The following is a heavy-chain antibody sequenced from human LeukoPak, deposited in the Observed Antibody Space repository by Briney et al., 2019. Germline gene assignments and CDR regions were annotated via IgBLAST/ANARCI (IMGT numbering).Heavy chain of an antibody. CDR1: GFTFSSYG. V-gene: IGHV3-21*01. Sequence: PGGSLRLSCAASGFTFSSYGMSWVRQAPGKGLEWVSSISGSSSYIYYADSVKGRFTISRDNAKKSLYLQMSSLRAGDTAVYYCAFYYYYGMDVWGQGTTVTVSS. CDR3: AFYYYYGMDV. J-gene: IGHJ6*02. CDR2: ISGSSSYI.